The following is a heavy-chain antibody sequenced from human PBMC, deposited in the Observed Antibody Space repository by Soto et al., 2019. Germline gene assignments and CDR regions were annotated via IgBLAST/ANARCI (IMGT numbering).Heavy chain of an antibody. CDR3: ASPGYYGVLLSWFDP. V-gene: IGHV3-23*01. CDR2: ISGSGGST. D-gene: IGHD4-17*01. CDR1: GFTFSSYA. J-gene: IGHJ5*02. Sequence: EVQLLESGGGLVQPGGSLRVSCAASGFTFSSYAMSWVRQAPGKGLEWVSGISGSGGSTYHADSVKGRFTISRDNSKNTLYLQMTSLRVEDTAVYSCASPGYYGVLLSWFDPWGQGTLVTVSS.